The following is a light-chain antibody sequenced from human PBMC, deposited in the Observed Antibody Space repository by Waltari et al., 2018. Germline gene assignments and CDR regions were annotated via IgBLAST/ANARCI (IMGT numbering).Light chain of an antibody. V-gene: IGKV1-39*01. Sequence: DIQMTQSPSSLSASVGDRVTITCRARQSISSYLNWYQQKPGKAPKLLIYAASSLQSGVPSRFSGSGSGTDFTLTINSLQPEDFATYYCQQSYSTPLTFGGGTKVEIK. CDR1: QSISSY. J-gene: IGKJ4*01. CDR2: AAS. CDR3: QQSYSTPLT.